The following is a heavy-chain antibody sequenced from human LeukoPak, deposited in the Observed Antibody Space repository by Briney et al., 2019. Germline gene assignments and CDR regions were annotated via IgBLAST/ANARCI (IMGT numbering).Heavy chain of an antibody. Sequence: GGSLRLSCAASGFTFSSYAMSWVRQAPGKGLEWVSAISGSGGSTYYADSVKGRFTISRDNSKNTLYLQMNSLRAEDTAVYYCAKDRSYYGSGSPGYYYGMDVWGQGTTVTVS. CDR2: ISGSGGST. D-gene: IGHD3-10*01. V-gene: IGHV3-23*01. CDR1: GFTFSSYA. J-gene: IGHJ6*02. CDR3: AKDRSYYGSGSPGYYYGMDV.